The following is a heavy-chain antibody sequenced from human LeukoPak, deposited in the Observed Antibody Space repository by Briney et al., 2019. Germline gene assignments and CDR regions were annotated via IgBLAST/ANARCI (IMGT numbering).Heavy chain of an antibody. J-gene: IGHJ4*02. CDR2: IKQDGSEK. D-gene: IGHD3-22*01. Sequence: GGSLRLSCATCGFPFSNFWMNWVRQAPGKGLEWVANIKQDGSEKFYVDSVKGRFTISRDNSKNTLYLQMNSLRAEDTAVYYCARRRGHYDSGIDYWGLGTLVTVSS. CDR1: GFPFSNFW. V-gene: IGHV3-7*01. CDR3: ARRRGHYDSGIDY.